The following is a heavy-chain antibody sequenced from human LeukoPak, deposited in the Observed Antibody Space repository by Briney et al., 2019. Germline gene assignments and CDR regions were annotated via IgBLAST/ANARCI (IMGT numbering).Heavy chain of an antibody. CDR3: AGGVGWHFAL. D-gene: IGHD3-10*01. Sequence: GGSLRLSCAASGFIVSNYCVMWVRQASGRGLEWVATMNADENQKLYADSMEGRFTISGDNGKNSLYLQIDSLRVDDTAVYYCAGGVGWHFALWDRGTLVTVSS. CDR1: GFIVSNYC. CDR2: MNADENQK. J-gene: IGHJ2*01. V-gene: IGHV3-7*01.